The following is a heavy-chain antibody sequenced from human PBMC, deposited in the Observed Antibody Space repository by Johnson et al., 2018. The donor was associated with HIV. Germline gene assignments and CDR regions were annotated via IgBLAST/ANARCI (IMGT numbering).Heavy chain of an antibody. Sequence: QMQLVESGGGVVQPGRSLRLSCAGSGFTFSSYAMHWVRQPPGKGLEWVAVISYDGNNKYYADSVKGRVTISRDNSKNTLYLQMNSLRAEDTAMYYCGKDNLKRTRGSDAFDIWGQGTRFTVSS. V-gene: IGHV3-30-3*01. CDR1: GFTFSSYA. CDR2: ISYDGNNK. CDR3: GKDNLKRTRGSDAFDI. D-gene: IGHD2-15*01. J-gene: IGHJ3*02.